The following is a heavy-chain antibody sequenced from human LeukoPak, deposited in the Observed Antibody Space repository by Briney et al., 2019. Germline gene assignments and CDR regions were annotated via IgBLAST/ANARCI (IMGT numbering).Heavy chain of an antibody. V-gene: IGHV1-8*01. Sequence: ASVKVSCKASGYTFTSYDINWVRQATGQGLEWMGWMNPNSGNTGYAQKFQGRVTMTTDTSTSTAYMELRSLRSDDTAVYYCARGGRDYYDSSGPWDYWGQGTLVTVSS. D-gene: IGHD3-22*01. J-gene: IGHJ4*02. CDR1: GYTFTSYD. CDR2: MNPNSGNT. CDR3: ARGGRDYYDSSGPWDY.